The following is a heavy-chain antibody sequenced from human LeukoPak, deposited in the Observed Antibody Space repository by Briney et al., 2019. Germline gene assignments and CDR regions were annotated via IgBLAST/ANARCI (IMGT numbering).Heavy chain of an antibody. D-gene: IGHD6-13*01. Sequence: GASVKVSCKASGYTFTDYYMHWVQQAPGQGLEWMGIINPSGGSTSYAQKFQGRVTMTRDTSTSTVYMELSSLRFEDTAVYYCARSGEQQLVQAGYFDYWGQGTLVTVSS. J-gene: IGHJ4*02. V-gene: IGHV1-46*01. CDR3: ARSGEQQLVQAGYFDY. CDR1: GYTFTDYY. CDR2: INPSGGST.